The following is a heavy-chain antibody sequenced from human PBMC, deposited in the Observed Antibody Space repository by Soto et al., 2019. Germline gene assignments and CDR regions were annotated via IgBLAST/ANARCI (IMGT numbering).Heavy chain of an antibody. Sequence: EVQLVESGGGLVKPGGSLRLSCAVSGFTFSNAWMTWVRQAPGKGLEWVGRIKSKANGGTTDYAAPVKGRFIISRDDSRNTVYLQMDSLKTEDTVVYYCTVGSCSGGRCHWDDGFHTWGQGTMVTVSS. J-gene: IGHJ3*02. D-gene: IGHD2-15*01. CDR1: GFTFSNAW. CDR2: IKSKANGGTT. V-gene: IGHV3-15*01. CDR3: TVGSCSGGRCHWDDGFHT.